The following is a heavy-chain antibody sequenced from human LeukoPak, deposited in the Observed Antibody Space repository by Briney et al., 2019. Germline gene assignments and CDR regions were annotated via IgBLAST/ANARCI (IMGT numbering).Heavy chain of an antibody. CDR3: ANAGMVATGVDY. D-gene: IGHD5-12*01. CDR1: GFTFSSYG. Sequence: GRSLRLSCEASGFTFSSYGIHWVRQAPGKGLEWVAVIWSDGSNKYYADSVKGRFTISRDNSKDTLYLQMNSLRAEDTAVYYCANAGMVATGVDYWGQGTLVTVSS. CDR2: IWSDGSNK. V-gene: IGHV3-33*06. J-gene: IGHJ4*02.